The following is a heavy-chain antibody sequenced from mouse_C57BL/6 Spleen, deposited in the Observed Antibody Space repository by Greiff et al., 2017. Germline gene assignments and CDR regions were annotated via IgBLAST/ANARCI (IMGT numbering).Heavy chain of an antibody. CDR2: IDPNSGGT. CDR3: ARAPLWYYGSSVFAY. Sequence: VQLQQPGAELVKPGASVKLSCKASGYTFTSYWMHWVKQRPGRGLEWIGRIDPNSGGTKYNEKFKSKATLTVDKPSSTAYMQLSSLTSEDSAVYDCARAPLWYYGSSVFAYWGQGTLVTVSA. D-gene: IGHD1-1*01. V-gene: IGHV1-72*01. J-gene: IGHJ3*01. CDR1: GYTFTSYW.